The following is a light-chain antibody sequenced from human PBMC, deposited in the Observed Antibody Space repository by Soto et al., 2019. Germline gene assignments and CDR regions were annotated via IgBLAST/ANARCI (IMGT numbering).Light chain of an antibody. J-gene: IGKJ1*01. CDR1: QTISSGY. CDR3: QQYGSSPET. V-gene: IGKV3-20*01. Sequence: EIVLTQSPGTLSLSPGARATLSCRASQTISSGYLAWYQQKPGQAPRLLIYDASSRATGIPYRFSGRGSGTDFTVPISSLEPDDFALYYCQQYGSSPETFGQGTKVEIK. CDR2: DAS.